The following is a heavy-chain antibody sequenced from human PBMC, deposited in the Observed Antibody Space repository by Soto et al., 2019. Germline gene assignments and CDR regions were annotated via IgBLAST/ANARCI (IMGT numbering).Heavy chain of an antibody. V-gene: IGHV1-18*01. CDR3: ARDVGYGLIDY. CDR2: INPYNGNT. D-gene: IGHD5-18*01. Sequence: QVQLVQSGAEVKKPGASVKVSCKASGYTFTSYGISWVRQAPGQGLEWMGWINPYNGNTNYAQKLQGRVTMTTDTPTSTAYMELRSRRSDDTAVYYCARDVGYGLIDYWGQGTLVTVSS. J-gene: IGHJ4*02. CDR1: GYTFTSYG.